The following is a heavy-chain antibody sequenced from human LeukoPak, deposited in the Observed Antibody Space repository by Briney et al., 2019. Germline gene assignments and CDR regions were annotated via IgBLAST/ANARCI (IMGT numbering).Heavy chain of an antibody. Sequence: AGGSLRLSCGASGFTFSRYWMNWVRQAPGKGLEWVANIKRDGNEKNYVDSVKGRFSISRDNAKNSLYLQMDSLRAEDTAVYYCAKEVAYHIITYDSWGQGALVTVSS. CDR1: GFTFSRYW. CDR3: AKEVAYHIITYDS. D-gene: IGHD3-10*01. V-gene: IGHV3-7*01. J-gene: IGHJ5*01. CDR2: IKRDGNEK.